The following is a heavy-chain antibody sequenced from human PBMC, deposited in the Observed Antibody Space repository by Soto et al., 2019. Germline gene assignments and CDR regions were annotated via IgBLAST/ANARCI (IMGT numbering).Heavy chain of an antibody. CDR3: AQGVQGLVRYGMDV. CDR1: GFTFSSHS. V-gene: IGHV3-23*01. J-gene: IGHJ6*02. Sequence: EVQLLESGGGLVQPGGSLRLSCAASGFTFSSHSMIWVRQAPGKGLEWVSVISGSDGNTYYADSVKGRFTISRDNSKNTLSLQMNNLRVEDTAVYYCAQGVQGLVRYGMDVWGQGTTVTVSS. D-gene: IGHD3-22*01. CDR2: ISGSDGNT.